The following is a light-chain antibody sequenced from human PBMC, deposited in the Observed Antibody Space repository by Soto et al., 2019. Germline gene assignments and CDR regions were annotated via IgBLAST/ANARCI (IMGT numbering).Light chain of an antibody. J-gene: IGKJ2*01. Sequence: DIQMTQSPSSLSASIGDRVTITCRASQSISVYLNWYQQKPGKAPKSLIYAASSLHSAVPSRFSGSGSGTDFALIISSLQAEDFGTYYCQQSYSLPTFGQGTKLEIK. V-gene: IGKV1-39*01. CDR3: QQSYSLPT. CDR1: QSISVY. CDR2: AAS.